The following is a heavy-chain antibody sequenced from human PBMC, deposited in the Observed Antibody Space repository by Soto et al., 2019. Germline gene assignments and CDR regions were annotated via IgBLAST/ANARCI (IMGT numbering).Heavy chain of an antibody. V-gene: IGHV3-48*02. Sequence: GGSLRLSCAASGFSLSTYSMNWVRQAPGKGLEWVSYISPRSSPIYYAESVKGRFTISRDNAKNSLYLQLNSLRDDDTAVYYCVGENIIYAQDSFDIWGQGTMVTVSS. CDR1: GFSLSTYS. J-gene: IGHJ3*02. CDR2: ISPRSSPI. CDR3: VGENIIYAQDSFDI. D-gene: IGHD2-2*01.